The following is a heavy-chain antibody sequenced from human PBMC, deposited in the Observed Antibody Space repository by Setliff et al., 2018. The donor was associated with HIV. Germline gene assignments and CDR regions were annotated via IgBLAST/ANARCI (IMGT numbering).Heavy chain of an antibody. CDR3: ARLGEHDTGDLDV. V-gene: IGHV4-61*09. Sequence: PSETLSLTCKVSGDSIRSGGYYWTWIRKPAGKGLEWIGHIYTSGNTNYNPSLKSRVSISVATSKNQFFLTLTSVTAADSAVYYCARLGEHDTGDLDVWGKGTTVTVSS. J-gene: IGHJ6*04. CDR1: GDSIRSGGYY. CDR2: IYTSGNT. D-gene: IGHD1-1*01.